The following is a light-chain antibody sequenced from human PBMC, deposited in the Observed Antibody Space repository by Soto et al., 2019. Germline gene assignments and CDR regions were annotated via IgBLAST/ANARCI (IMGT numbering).Light chain of an antibody. V-gene: IGKV3-11*01. J-gene: IGKJ4*01. CDR1: QSVSTY. Sequence: ETVLTQSPATLSLSPGERAILSCRASQSVSTYLAWYQQKPGQAPRLLISDASNRATGIPDRFSGSGSGTDFTLTISSLEPEDFAVYYCQQRSSWPLTFGGGTTLEIK. CDR2: DAS. CDR3: QQRSSWPLT.